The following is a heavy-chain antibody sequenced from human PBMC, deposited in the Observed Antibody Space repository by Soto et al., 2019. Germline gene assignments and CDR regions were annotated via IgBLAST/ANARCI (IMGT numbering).Heavy chain of an antibody. D-gene: IGHD6-19*01. J-gene: IGHJ5*02. V-gene: IGHV3-33*01. Sequence: QVQLVESGGGVVQPGRSLRLSCAASGFTFSSYGMHWVRQAPGKGLEWVAVIWYDGSNKYYADSVKGRFTISRDNSKNTLYLQMNSLRPEDTAVYYCARDLAYSSGWYNWFDPWGQGTLVTVSS. CDR3: ARDLAYSSGWYNWFDP. CDR2: IWYDGSNK. CDR1: GFTFSSYG.